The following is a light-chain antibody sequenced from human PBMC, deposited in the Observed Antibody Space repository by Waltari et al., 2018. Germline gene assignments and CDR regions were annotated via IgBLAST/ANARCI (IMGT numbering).Light chain of an antibody. V-gene: IGLV2-11*01. J-gene: IGLJ2*01. CDR3: CSYAGTNTWV. CDR2: DVI. Sequence: QSALTQPPSVSGSPGQSVTISCTGSSSNVGAYKYVSWFQQHTGKAPKNLIFDVIRRPSGVPDRFSGSKSGNTASLTISGLQADDEADYYCCSYAGTNTWVFGGGTKLTVL. CDR1: SSNVGAYKY.